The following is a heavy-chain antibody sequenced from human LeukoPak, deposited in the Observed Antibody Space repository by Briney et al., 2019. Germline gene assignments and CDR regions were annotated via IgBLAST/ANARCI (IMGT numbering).Heavy chain of an antibody. J-gene: IGHJ6*02. Sequence: PGGSLRLSCAASGFTFSSYAMSWVRQAPGKGLEWVSAISGSGGSTYYADSVKGRFTISRDNSKNTLYLQMNSLRVEDTAVYYCARVLRSGYGMDVWGQGTTVTVSS. CDR1: GFTFSSYA. CDR3: ARVLRSGYGMDV. V-gene: IGHV3-23*01. CDR2: ISGSGGST.